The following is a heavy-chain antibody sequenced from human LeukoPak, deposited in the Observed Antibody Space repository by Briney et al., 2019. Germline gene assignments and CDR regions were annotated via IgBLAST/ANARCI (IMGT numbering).Heavy chain of an antibody. J-gene: IGHJ6*02. D-gene: IGHD4-17*01. Sequence: GRSLRLSCAASGFTFSSYAMHWVRQAPGKGLEWVAVISYDGSNKYYADSVKGRFTISIDNSKNTLYLQMNSLRAEDTAVYYCARGRVLRALTYYYYGMDVWGQGTTVTVSS. CDR2: ISYDGSNK. CDR1: GFTFSSYA. CDR3: ARGRVLRALTYYYYGMDV. V-gene: IGHV3-30-3*01.